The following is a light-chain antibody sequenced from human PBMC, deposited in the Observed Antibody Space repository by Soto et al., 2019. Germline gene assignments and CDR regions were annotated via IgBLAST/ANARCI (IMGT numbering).Light chain of an antibody. Sequence: DIQMTQSPSTLSASVGDRVTITCRASQSISSWLAWYQQKPGKAPKLLIYDASSLESGVPSRFSGSGSGTEFTLTISSLQPDDFATYDCQQYNSFMYTCGQGTKLEIK. J-gene: IGKJ2*01. CDR2: DAS. V-gene: IGKV1-5*01. CDR3: QQYNSFMYT. CDR1: QSISSW.